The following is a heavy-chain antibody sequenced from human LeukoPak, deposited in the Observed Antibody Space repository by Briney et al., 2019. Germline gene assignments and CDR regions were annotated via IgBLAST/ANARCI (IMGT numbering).Heavy chain of an antibody. J-gene: IGHJ6*02. CDR2: IGSSSNYI. CDR3: ARDFYGPYYYYGMDV. Sequence: PGGSLRLSCVASGFTFSSYSMNWVRQAPGKGLEWVSCIGSSSNYIYYGDSVKGRFTISRDNAKNSLYLQMNSLRAEDTAVYYCARDFYGPYYYYGMDVWGQGTTVTVSS. V-gene: IGHV3-21*04. CDR1: GFTFSSYS. D-gene: IGHD2/OR15-2a*01.